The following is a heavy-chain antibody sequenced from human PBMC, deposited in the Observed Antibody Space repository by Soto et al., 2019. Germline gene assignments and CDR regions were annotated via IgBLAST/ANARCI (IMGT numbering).Heavy chain of an antibody. J-gene: IGHJ4*02. CDR3: AKGYNYDRSGNPDY. D-gene: IGHD3-22*01. Sequence: EVQLVESGGVLVQPGRSLRLSCAASGFTFDDYAMHWVRQAPGKGLEWVSGINWNSGSIGYADSVKGRFTISRDNAKNSLYLQMNSLRTEDTALYYCAKGYNYDRSGNPDYWGQGTLVTVSS. CDR1: GFTFDDYA. V-gene: IGHV3-9*01. CDR2: INWNSGSI.